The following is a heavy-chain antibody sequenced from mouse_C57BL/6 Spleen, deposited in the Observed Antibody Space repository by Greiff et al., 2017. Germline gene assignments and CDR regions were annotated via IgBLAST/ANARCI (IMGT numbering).Heavy chain of an antibody. Sequence: QVKLQQPGAELVRPGSSVKLSCKASGYTFTSYWMHWVKQRPITGLDWIGNIDTSDSDTHYNQKFKDKATLTVDKASSTAYMQISSLTSEDSAVYYFSRSYYYGSSPAWFAYWGQGTLVTVSA. J-gene: IGHJ3*01. CDR3: SRSYYYGSSPAWFAY. D-gene: IGHD1-1*01. CDR2: IDTSDSDT. V-gene: IGHV1-52*01. CDR1: GYTFTSYW.